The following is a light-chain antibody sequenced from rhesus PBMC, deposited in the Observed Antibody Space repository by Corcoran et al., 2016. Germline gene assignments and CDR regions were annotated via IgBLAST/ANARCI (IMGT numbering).Light chain of an antibody. J-gene: IGKJ2*01. CDR1: QSVSRS. V-gene: IGKV3-42*03. Sequence: EIVMTQSPATLSLSPGERATLSCRASQSVSRSLAWYQQKPGPAPRLLIDGASSRDTGIPDRFSGSGSGTGFTLSISSLEPEDFAVYYCQQYSDWPYSFGQGTKVEIK. CDR2: GAS. CDR3: QQYSDWPYS.